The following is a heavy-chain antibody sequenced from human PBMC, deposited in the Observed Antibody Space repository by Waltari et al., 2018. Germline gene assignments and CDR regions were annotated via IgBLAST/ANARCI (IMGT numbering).Heavy chain of an antibody. Sequence: EVQLVESGGGLVQPGGSLRISCAASGFTFGSYSIHRVRQAPGKGLECVSYISSSSSTIYYADSVKGRFTISRDNAKTSLYLQMNSLRAEDTAVYYCASALRFLEWLFYYWGQGTLVTVSS. CDR1: GFTFGSYS. J-gene: IGHJ4*02. V-gene: IGHV3-48*01. CDR3: ASALRFLEWLFYY. CDR2: ISSSSSTI. D-gene: IGHD3-3*01.